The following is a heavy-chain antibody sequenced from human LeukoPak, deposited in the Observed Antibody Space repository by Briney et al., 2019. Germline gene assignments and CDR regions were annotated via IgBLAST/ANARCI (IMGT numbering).Heavy chain of an antibody. Sequence: PGGSLRLSCAASAFTLSTYAMSWVRQAPGRGLEWVSAISGSGGSTYYADSVKGRFTISRDNSKNTLYLQMNSLRAEDTAVYYCAKDSSSRPYYFDYWGQGTLVTVSS. D-gene: IGHD6-13*01. CDR2: ISGSGGST. J-gene: IGHJ4*02. CDR3: AKDSSSRPYYFDY. CDR1: AFTLSTYA. V-gene: IGHV3-23*01.